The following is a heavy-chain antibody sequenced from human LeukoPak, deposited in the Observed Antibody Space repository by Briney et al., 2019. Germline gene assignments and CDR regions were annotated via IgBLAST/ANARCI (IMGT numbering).Heavy chain of an antibody. CDR3: ARVITMVRGHGMDV. CDR1: GYTFTSYA. CDR2: INAGNGNT. J-gene: IGHJ6*04. Sequence: ASVKVSCKASGYTFTSYAMHWVRQAPGQRREWMGWINAGNGNTKYSQKFQGRVTITRDTSASTAYMELSSLRSEDTAVYYCARVITMVRGHGMDVWGKGTTVTVSS. V-gene: IGHV1-3*01. D-gene: IGHD3-10*01.